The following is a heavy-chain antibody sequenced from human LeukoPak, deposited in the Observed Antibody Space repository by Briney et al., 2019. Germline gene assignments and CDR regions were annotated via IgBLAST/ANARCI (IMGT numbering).Heavy chain of an antibody. CDR3: ASRLTRGRYYDFWSGYYSRDHDAFDI. CDR1: GYTFTSYD. Sequence: ASVKVSCKASGYTFTSYDINWVRLATGQGLEWMGWMNPNSGNTGYAQKFQGRVTMTRNTSISTAYMELSTLRSEDTAVYYCASRLTRGRYYDFWSGYYSRDHDAFDIWGQGTMVTVSS. D-gene: IGHD3-3*01. J-gene: IGHJ3*02. CDR2: MNPNSGNT. V-gene: IGHV1-8*01.